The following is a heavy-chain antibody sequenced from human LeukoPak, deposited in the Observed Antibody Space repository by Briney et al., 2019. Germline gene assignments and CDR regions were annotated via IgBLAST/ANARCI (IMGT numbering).Heavy chain of an antibody. V-gene: IGHV4-34*01. CDR3: ARGGRLRYFDWLFDY. J-gene: IGHJ4*02. CDR1: GGSFSGYY. D-gene: IGHD3-9*01. Sequence: SETLSLTCAVYGGSFSGYYWSWIRQPPGKGLEWIGEINHSGSTNYNPSLKSRVTISVDTSKNQFSLKLSSVTAADTAVYYCARGGRLRYFDWLFDYWGQGTLVTVSS. CDR2: INHSGST.